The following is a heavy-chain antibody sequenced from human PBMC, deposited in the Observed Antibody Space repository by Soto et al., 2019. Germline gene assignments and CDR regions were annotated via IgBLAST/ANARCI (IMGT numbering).Heavy chain of an antibody. J-gene: IGHJ4*02. CDR1: GYTLTELS. CDR3: ATDPTSIWYDTSGSAPHFDY. D-gene: IGHD3-22*01. V-gene: IGHV1-24*01. CDR2: FDPEDGAT. Sequence: ASVKVSCKVSGYTLTELSMHWVRQAPGKGLEWMGGFDPEDGATIYGQKFQGRVTMTEDTSSDTAYMELSSLRSEDTAVYYCATDPTSIWYDTSGSAPHFDYWGQGPLVTVSS.